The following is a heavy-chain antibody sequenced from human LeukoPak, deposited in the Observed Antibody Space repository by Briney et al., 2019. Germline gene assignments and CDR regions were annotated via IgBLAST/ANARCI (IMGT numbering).Heavy chain of an antibody. D-gene: IGHD3-10*01. CDR1: GFTFSSYA. Sequence: GGSLRLSCAASGFTFSSYAMSWVRQAPGKGLEWVSAISGSGGSTYYADSVKGRFTISRDNSKNTLYLQMNSLRAEDTAVYYCAKGRNTMVRGVIKGPDYWGQGTLVTVSS. CDR2: ISGSGGST. V-gene: IGHV3-23*01. CDR3: AKGRNTMVRGVIKGPDY. J-gene: IGHJ4*02.